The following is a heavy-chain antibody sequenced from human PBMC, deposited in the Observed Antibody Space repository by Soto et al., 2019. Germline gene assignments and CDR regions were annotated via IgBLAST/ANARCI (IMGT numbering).Heavy chain of an antibody. Sequence: SETLSLTCAVYGGSFSGYYWSWIRQPPGKGLEWIGEINHSGSTNYNPSLKSRVTISVDTSKNQFSLKLSSVTAADTAVYYCEILRGGTSYGMDVWGQGTTVTVSS. CDR3: EILRGGTSYGMDV. D-gene: IGHD3-16*01. CDR2: INHSGST. J-gene: IGHJ6*02. CDR1: GGSFSGYY. V-gene: IGHV4-34*01.